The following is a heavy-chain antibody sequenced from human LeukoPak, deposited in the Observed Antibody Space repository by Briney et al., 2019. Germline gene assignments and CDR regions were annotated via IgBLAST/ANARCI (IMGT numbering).Heavy chain of an antibody. V-gene: IGHV4-59*08. D-gene: IGHD1-26*01. CDR3: ARGATDYHDAFDI. J-gene: IGHJ3*02. CDR2: IYYSGST. CDR1: GGSISSYY. Sequence: SETLSLTCTVSGGSISSYYWSWIRQPPGKGLEWIGYIYYSGSTNYNPSLKSRVTISVDTSKNQFSLKLRSVTAADTAVYYCARGATDYHDAFDIWGQGTMITVSS.